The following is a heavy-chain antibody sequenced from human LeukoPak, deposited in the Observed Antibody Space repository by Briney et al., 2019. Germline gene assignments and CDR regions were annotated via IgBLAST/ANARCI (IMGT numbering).Heavy chain of an antibody. Sequence: SETLSLTCTVSGGSISSGSYYWSWIRQPAGKGLEWIGRIYTSGSTNYNPSLKSRVTISVDTSKNQFSLKLSSVTAADTAVYYCARDGFGAVERVGYGSGRNPRPHNWFDPWGQGTLVTVSS. CDR1: GGSISSGSYY. CDR3: ARDGFGAVERVGYGSGRNPRPHNWFDP. D-gene: IGHD3-10*01. CDR2: IYTSGST. J-gene: IGHJ5*02. V-gene: IGHV4-61*02.